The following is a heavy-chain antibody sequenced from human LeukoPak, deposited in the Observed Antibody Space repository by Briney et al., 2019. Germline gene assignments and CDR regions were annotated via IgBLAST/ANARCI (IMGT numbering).Heavy chain of an antibody. D-gene: IGHD1-26*01. CDR3: ARAHYSGSFGY. Sequence: PGGSLGLSCAASGFIFDDYGVSWVRQAPGKGLEWVSGINWNGGSTGYADSVKGRFTISRDNAKNSLYLQMNSLRAEDTALYYCARAHYSGSFGYWGQGTLVTVSS. CDR2: INWNGGST. J-gene: IGHJ4*02. V-gene: IGHV3-20*04. CDR1: GFIFDDYG.